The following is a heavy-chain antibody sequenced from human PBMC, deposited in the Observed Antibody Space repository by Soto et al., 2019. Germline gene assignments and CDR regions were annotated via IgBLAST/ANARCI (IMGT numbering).Heavy chain of an antibody. V-gene: IGHV4-34*01. D-gene: IGHD3-10*01. J-gene: IGHJ4*02. CDR2: INHSGST. Sequence: SETLSLTCAVYGGSFIGYYWSWIRQPPGKGLEWIGEINHSGSTNYNPSLKSRVTISVDTSKNQFSLKLSSVTAADTAVYYCARGGDYGSGSYHDYWGQGTLVTVSS. CDR3: ARGGDYGSGSYHDY. CDR1: GGSFIGYY.